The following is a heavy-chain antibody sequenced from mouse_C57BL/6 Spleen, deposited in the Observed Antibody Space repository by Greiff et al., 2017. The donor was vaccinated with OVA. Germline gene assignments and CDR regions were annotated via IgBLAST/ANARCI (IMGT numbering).Heavy chain of an antibody. J-gene: IGHJ3*01. CDR2: FHPYNDDT. CDR1: GYTFTTYP. V-gene: IGHV1-47*01. D-gene: IGHD1-1*01. CDR3: AIHYYGSSYPFAY. Sequence: QVHVKQSGAELVKPGASVKMSCKASGYTFTTYPIEWMKQNHGKSLEWIGNFHPYNDDTKYNEKFKGKATLTVEKSSSTVYLELSRLTSDDSAVYYCAIHYYGSSYPFAYWGQGTLVTVSA.